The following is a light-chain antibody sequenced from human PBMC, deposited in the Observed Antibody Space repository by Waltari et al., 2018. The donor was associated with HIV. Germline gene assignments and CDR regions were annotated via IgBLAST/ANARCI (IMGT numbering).Light chain of an antibody. Sequence: QSALTQPASVSGSPGQSITISCTGTSSDVGSYNLVSWYQQHPGKAPKLMIYEGSKRPSGVSNRFSGCKSGNTASLTISGLQAEDEADYYCCSYAGSSTLVFGGGTKLTVL. CDR3: CSYAGSSTLV. V-gene: IGLV2-23*01. CDR1: SSDVGSYNL. CDR2: EGS. J-gene: IGLJ2*01.